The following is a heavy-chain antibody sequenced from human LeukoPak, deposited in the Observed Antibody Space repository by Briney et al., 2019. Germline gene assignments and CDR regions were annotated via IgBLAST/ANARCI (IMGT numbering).Heavy chain of an antibody. Sequence: GGSLRLSCAASGFTFSNAWMSWVRQAPGKGLEWVGRIKSKTDGGTTDYAAPVKGRFTISRDDSKNTLYLQMNSLKTEDTAVYYCTTDVVGRTSTAPYWGQGTLDTVSS. CDR2: IKSKTDGGTT. D-gene: IGHD2-15*01. V-gene: IGHV3-15*01. CDR3: TTDVVGRTSTAPY. J-gene: IGHJ4*02. CDR1: GFTFSNAW.